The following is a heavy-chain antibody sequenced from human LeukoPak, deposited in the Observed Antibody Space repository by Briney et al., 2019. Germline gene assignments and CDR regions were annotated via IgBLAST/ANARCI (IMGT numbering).Heavy chain of an antibody. Sequence: SETLSLTCAVSGGSISSSTWWSWVRPPPGKGLDWIEVIYHSGSTNYNPSLKSRVTISVDQSKNQFSLKLTSVTAADTAVYYCATSRGYSGYEDWLDPWGQGTLVTVSS. D-gene: IGHD5-12*01. CDR3: ATSRGYSGYEDWLDP. CDR1: GGSISSSTW. J-gene: IGHJ5*02. CDR2: IYHSGST. V-gene: IGHV4-4*02.